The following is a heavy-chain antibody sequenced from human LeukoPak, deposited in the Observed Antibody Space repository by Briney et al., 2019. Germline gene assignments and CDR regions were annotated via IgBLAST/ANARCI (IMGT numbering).Heavy chain of an antibody. J-gene: IGHJ5*02. CDR2: IYYTGSA. D-gene: IGHD2-21*01. V-gene: IGHV4-39*01. CDR1: GDSITTSIYY. CDR3: ARHMWSGENWFDP. Sequence: SETLSLTCTVSGDSITTSIYYWGWIRQAPGKGLEWIGTIYYTGSAYHNPSLKSRVTISVDTSKNQFSLKLSSVTAADTAVYFCARHMWSGENWFDPWGQGTLVTVSP.